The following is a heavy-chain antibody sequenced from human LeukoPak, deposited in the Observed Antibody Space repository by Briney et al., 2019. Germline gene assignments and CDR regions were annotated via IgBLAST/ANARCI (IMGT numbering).Heavy chain of an antibody. CDR1: GGSVSSGSYY. D-gene: IGHD2-15*01. Sequence: SETLSLTCTVSGGSVSSGSYYWSWIRQPPGKGLEWIGYIYYSGSTNYNPPLKSRVTISVDTSKNQFSLKLSSVTAADTAVYYCARLVVVAATFDYWGQGTLVTVSS. V-gene: IGHV4-61*01. CDR2: IYYSGST. J-gene: IGHJ4*02. CDR3: ARLVVVAATFDY.